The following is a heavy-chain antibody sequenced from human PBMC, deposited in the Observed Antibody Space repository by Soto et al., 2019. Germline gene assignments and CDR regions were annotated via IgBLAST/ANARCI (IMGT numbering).Heavy chain of an antibody. Sequence: SETLSLTCTVPGGSISSYYWNWIRQPAGKGLESIGRIHSSGSSSYNPSLKSRATMSVDTSNNQFFLKLNSVTAADTAVYYCARDHYGSSGYWSHDLDIWGQGTMVTVSS. V-gene: IGHV4-4*07. CDR3: ARDHYGSSGYWSHDLDI. CDR2: IHSSGSS. J-gene: IGHJ3*02. D-gene: IGHD3-22*01. CDR1: GGSISSYY.